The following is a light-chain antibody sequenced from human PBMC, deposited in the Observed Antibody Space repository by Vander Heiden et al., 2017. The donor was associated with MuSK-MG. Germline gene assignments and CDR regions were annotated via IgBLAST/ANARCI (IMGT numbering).Light chain of an antibody. J-gene: IGKJ1*01. Sequence: EIVLTQSPATLSLSPGERATLSCRASQSVSSYLAWYQQKPGQAPRLLIYGASNRATGIPDRFSGSGSGTDFTLTISSLEPEDFAVYYGQQRSNWWTFGQGTKVEIK. CDR2: GAS. CDR3: QQRSNWWT. CDR1: QSVSSY. V-gene: IGKV3-11*01.